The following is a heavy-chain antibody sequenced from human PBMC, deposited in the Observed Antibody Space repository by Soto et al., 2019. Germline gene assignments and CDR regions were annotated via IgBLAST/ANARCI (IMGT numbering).Heavy chain of an antibody. V-gene: IGHV1-8*01. CDR3: ARGTILRYFDWSAYLSYYYYQIDV. CDR2: MTPNSGNT. D-gene: IGHD3-9*01. CDR1: GYTFTSYD. J-gene: IGHJ6*03. Sequence: QVPLVQSGAEVKKPGASVKVSCKASGYTFTSYDINCVRQATGQGLEWMGWMTPNSGNTGHGQKYQGRVTMTRNTSISRDYMELSSLRSEDTGVYYCARGTILRYFDWSAYLSYYYYQIDVWGKGTTVIV.